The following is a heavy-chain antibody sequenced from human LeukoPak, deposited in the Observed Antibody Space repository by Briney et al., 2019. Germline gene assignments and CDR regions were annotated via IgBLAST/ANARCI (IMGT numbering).Heavy chain of an antibody. CDR2: IIPIFGTA. CDR1: GGTFSSYA. CDR3: ARSGSYSPADFDY. Sequence: SVKVSCKASGGTFSSYAISWVRQAPGQGLEWMGRIIPIFGTANYAQKFQGRVTITTDESTSTAYMELSSLRSEDTALYYCARSGSYSPADFDYWGQGTLVTVSS. V-gene: IGHV1-69*05. D-gene: IGHD1-26*01. J-gene: IGHJ4*02.